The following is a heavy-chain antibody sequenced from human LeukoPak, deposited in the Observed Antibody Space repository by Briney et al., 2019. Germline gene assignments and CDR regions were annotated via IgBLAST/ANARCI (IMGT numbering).Heavy chain of an antibody. CDR2: ISGSGGST. CDR3: AKLPIVATAYYYDSSGYGESY. V-gene: IGHV3-23*01. CDR1: GFTFSSYA. J-gene: IGHJ4*02. Sequence: PGGSLRLFCAASGFTFSSYAMSWVRQAPGKGLEWVSAISGSGGSTYYADSVKGRFTISRDNSKNTLYLQMNSLRAEDTAVYYCAKLPIVATAYYYDSSGYGESYWGQGTLVTVSS. D-gene: IGHD3-22*01.